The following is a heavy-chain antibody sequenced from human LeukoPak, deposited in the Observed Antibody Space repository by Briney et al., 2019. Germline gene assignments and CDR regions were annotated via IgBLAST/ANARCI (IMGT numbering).Heavy chain of an antibody. CDR3: ARMELNGMDV. CDR1: GFTFSSYA. D-gene: IGHD1-26*01. Sequence: GGSLRLSCAASGFTFSSYAMHWVRQAPGKGLEWVAVISYDGSNKYYADSVKGRFTISRDNSKNTLYLQMNSLRAEDTAVCYCARMELNGMDVWGQGTTVTVSS. V-gene: IGHV3-30-3*01. J-gene: IGHJ6*02. CDR2: ISYDGSNK.